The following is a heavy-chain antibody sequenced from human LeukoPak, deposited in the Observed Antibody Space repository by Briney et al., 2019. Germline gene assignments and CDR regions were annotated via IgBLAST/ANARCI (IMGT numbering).Heavy chain of an antibody. Sequence: SETLSLTCTVSGGSINTGDYYWGWIRQPPGRGLEWIGNIYYTGSTYYNPSLKSRVTIFVDTSKNQFSLKMSSVTAADTAVYYCAVYCYDYSGFCDYWGQGTLVTVSS. CDR3: AVYCYDYSGFCDY. J-gene: IGHJ4*02. CDR2: IYYTGST. V-gene: IGHV4-39*01. D-gene: IGHD3-22*01. CDR1: GGSINTGDYY.